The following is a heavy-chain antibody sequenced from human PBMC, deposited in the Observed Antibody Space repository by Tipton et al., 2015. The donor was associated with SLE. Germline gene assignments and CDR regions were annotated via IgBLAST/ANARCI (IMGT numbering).Heavy chain of an antibody. CDR3: TRGPVGSGYYSSSDAFDF. J-gene: IGHJ3*01. CDR2: MYHSGST. D-gene: IGHD3-22*01. V-gene: IGHV4-61*08. CDR1: GDSISNGDDY. Sequence: TLSLTCTVSGDSISNGDDYWSWIRQPPGKGLEWIGQMYHSGSTNYNPSLKSRVTMSVDTSKNQFSLKLSSVTAADTAVYFCTRGPVGSGYYSSSDAFDFWGQGTMVTVSS.